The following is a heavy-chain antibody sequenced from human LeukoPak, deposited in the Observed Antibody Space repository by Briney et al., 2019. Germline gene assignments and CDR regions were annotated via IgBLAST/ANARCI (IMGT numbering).Heavy chain of an antibody. J-gene: IGHJ4*02. CDR1: GFTFSDYY. Sequence: GGSVRLSCAASGFTFSDYYMSWIRQAPGKGLEWVSYISSSGSTIYYADSVKGRFTISRDNAKNSLYLQMNSLRAEDTAVYYCATLYDFWSGYLDYWGQGTLVTVSS. V-gene: IGHV3-11*01. CDR2: ISSSGSTI. D-gene: IGHD3-3*01. CDR3: ATLYDFWSGYLDY.